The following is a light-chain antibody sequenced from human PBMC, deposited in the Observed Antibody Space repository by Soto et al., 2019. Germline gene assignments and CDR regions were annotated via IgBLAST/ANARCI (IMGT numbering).Light chain of an antibody. CDR1: ESISDT. Sequence: EIVLTQSPATLSLSPGERATLSCRASESISDTLAWYQQKPGQAPRLLIYGASKRATGFPARFSGSGSGTDFTLTISSLQSEDFAVYYCQQYNNWPWTFGQGTKVDIK. CDR3: QQYNNWPWT. V-gene: IGKV3-15*01. J-gene: IGKJ1*01. CDR2: GAS.